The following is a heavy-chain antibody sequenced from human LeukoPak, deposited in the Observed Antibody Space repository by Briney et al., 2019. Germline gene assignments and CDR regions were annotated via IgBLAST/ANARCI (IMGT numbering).Heavy chain of an antibody. V-gene: IGHV1-46*01. Sequence: GASVKVSCKASGYTXTSYYMHWVRQAPGQGLEWMGIINPSGGSTSYAQKFQGRVTMTRDTSTSTVYMELSSLRSEDTAVYYCARNTRGYSYGLAYFDYWGQGTLVTVSS. J-gene: IGHJ4*02. D-gene: IGHD5-18*01. CDR1: GYTXTSYY. CDR2: INPSGGST. CDR3: ARNTRGYSYGLAYFDY.